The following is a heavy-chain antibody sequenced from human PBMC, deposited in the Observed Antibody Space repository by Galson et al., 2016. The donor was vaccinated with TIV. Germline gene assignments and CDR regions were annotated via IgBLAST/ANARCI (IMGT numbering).Heavy chain of an antibody. D-gene: IGHD1-26*01. CDR2: ISYDGSNK. J-gene: IGHJ6*02. CDR3: AKEETRGGRLYQYHGTDV. V-gene: IGHV3-30*18. Sequence: SLRLSCAASGFTFSNYAMNRVRQAPGKGLEWVAVISYDGSNKYLGDSVKGRFTISRDNSENTVYLQMTSLTREDTAVYFCAKEETRGGRLYQYHGTDVWGQGTTVTVSS. CDR1: GFTFSNYA.